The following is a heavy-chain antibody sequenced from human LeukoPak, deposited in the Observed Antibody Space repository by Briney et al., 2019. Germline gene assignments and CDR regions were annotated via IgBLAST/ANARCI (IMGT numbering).Heavy chain of an antibody. J-gene: IGHJ4*02. V-gene: IGHV3-21*01. CDR3: ARDTDYGSGSNNY. CDR1: GFTFSSYS. CDR2: ISSSSSYI. Sequence: PGGSLRLSCAASGFTFSSYSMNWVRQAPGKGLEWVSSISSSSSYIYYADSVKGRFTISRDNAKNSLYLQMNSLRAEDTAVYYCARDTDYGSGSNNYWGQGTLVTVSS. D-gene: IGHD3-10*01.